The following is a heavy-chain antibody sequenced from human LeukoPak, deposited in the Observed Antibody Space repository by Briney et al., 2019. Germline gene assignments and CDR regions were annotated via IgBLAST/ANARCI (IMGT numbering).Heavy chain of an antibody. CDR1: GGSISSYY. CDR3: ARLHYYDSSSEYYFDY. V-gene: IGHV4-59*01. Sequence: SETLSLTCTVSGGSISSYYWNWIRQPPGKGLEWIGYIYYSGSTNYNPSLKSRVTKSVDTSKNQFSLKLSSVTAADTAVYYCARLHYYDSSSEYYFDYWGQGTLVTVSS. J-gene: IGHJ4*02. D-gene: IGHD3-22*01. CDR2: IYYSGST.